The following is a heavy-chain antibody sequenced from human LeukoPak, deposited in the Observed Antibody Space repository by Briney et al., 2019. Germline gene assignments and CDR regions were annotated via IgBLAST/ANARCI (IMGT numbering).Heavy chain of an antibody. CDR3: ASSRSSSGWSLIDY. J-gene: IGHJ4*02. D-gene: IGHD6-19*01. Sequence: SETLSLSCTVSGGSINSYYWSWIRQPPGKGLEWVGYIYYSGSTNYKPSLKRRVTISVDTSKNQFSLKVSSVTAADTAVYYCASSRSSSGWSLIDYWGQGALVTVSS. V-gene: IGHV4-59*01. CDR2: IYYSGST. CDR1: GGSINSYY.